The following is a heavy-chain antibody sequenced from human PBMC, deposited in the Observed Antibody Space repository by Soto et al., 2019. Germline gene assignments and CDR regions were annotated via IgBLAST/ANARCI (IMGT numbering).Heavy chain of an antibody. D-gene: IGHD2-2*01. CDR2: VSGSGGSV. J-gene: IGHJ6*02. V-gene: IGHV3-23*01. CDR1: GFTFSSYG. CDR3: AKGSVVGADYSYGMDV. Sequence: PGGSLRLSCAAAGFTFSSYGMSWVRQAPGKGLEWVSAVSGSGGSVYYADSVRGRFTISRDNSKNTLYLQVNGLRAEDTAIYYCAKGSVVGADYSYGMDVWGQGTTVTVSS.